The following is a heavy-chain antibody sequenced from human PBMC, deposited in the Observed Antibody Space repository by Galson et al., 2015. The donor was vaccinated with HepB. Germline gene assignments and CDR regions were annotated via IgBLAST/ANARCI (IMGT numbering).Heavy chain of an antibody. CDR3: ARGLHPEGMDV. CDR2: IYYSGST. D-gene: IGHD4-11*01. V-gene: IGHV4-31*03. CDR1: GGSISSGGYY. Sequence: TLSLTCTVSGGSISSGGYYWSWIRQHPGKGLEWIGYIYYSGSTYYNPSLKSRVTISIDTSKNQFSLKLSSVTAADTAVYYCARGLHPEGMDVWGQGTTVTVSS. J-gene: IGHJ6*02.